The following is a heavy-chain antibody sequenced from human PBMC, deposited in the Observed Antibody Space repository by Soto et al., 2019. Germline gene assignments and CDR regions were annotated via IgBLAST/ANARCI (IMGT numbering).Heavy chain of an antibody. J-gene: IGHJ6*02. CDR2: INPDGGGT. V-gene: IGHV1-46*01. CDR3: AVGGNYLSMDV. CDR1: GYTFTSYY. D-gene: IGHD4-4*01. Sequence: QVQLVQSGAEVKKPGASVKVSCKASGYTFTSYYMHWVRLAPGQGLEWMGIINPDGGGTSYAHQFQGRVIMTRDTSTSTVYTKMSSLRSEDTALYYCAVGGNYLSMDVWGQGTTVTVSS.